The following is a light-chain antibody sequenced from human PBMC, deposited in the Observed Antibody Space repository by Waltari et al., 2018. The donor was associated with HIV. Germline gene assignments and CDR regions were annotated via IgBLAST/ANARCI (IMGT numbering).Light chain of an antibody. J-gene: IGLJ3*02. CDR1: SSNIGRNY. CDR3: AAWDDRLSGWV. V-gene: IGLV1-47*01. Sequence: QSVLTQPPSASGTPGQRVTISCSGSSSNIGRNYVYWYQQLPRTAPKLLIHRNNRRPSGVPDRFSGSKSGTSVSLAISGLRSEDEADYYCAAWDDRLSGWVFGGGTKLTV. CDR2: RNN.